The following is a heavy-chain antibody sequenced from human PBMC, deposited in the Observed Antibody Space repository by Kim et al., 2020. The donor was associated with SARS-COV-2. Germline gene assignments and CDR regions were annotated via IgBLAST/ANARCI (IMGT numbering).Heavy chain of an antibody. CDR2: IYYSGST. J-gene: IGHJ4*02. CDR1: GGSISSGDYY. CDR3: ARDGSDYGDYSQQLALFDY. Sequence: SETLSLTCTVSGGSISSGDYYWSWIRQPPGKGLEWIGYIYYSGSTYYNPSLKSRVTISVDTSKNQFSLKLSSVTAADTAVYYCARDGSDYGDYSQQLALFDYWGQGTLVTVSS. D-gene: IGHD4-17*01. V-gene: IGHV4-30-4*01.